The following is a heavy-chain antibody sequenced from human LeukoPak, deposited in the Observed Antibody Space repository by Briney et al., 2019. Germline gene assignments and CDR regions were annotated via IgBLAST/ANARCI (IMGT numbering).Heavy chain of an antibody. D-gene: IGHD4-17*01. CDR1: GYSFTSYW. Sequence: GESLKISCKGSGYSFTSYWIGWVRQMPGKGLEWMGIIYPGDSDTRYSPSFQGQVTISADKSISTAYLQWSSLKASDTAMYYCAILSRDDYGDYVISRYFDYWGQGTLVTVSS. J-gene: IGHJ4*02. V-gene: IGHV5-51*01. CDR3: AILSRDDYGDYVISRYFDY. CDR2: IYPGDSDT.